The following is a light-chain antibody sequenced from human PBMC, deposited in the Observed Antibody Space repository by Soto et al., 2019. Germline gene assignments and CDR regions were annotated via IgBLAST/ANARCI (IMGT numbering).Light chain of an antibody. CDR3: QSYDDSLSVHYV. V-gene: IGLV1-40*01. J-gene: IGLJ1*01. CDR1: SSNIGSTYD. Sequence: QSVLTQPPSVSGAPGQRVTISCTGSSSNIGSTYDVQWYQQLPGTAPKLLIHGNTDRPSGVPDRFSGSKSGTSASLSITGLQEDYEADYYCQSYDDSLSVHYVFGTGTKLTVL. CDR2: GNT.